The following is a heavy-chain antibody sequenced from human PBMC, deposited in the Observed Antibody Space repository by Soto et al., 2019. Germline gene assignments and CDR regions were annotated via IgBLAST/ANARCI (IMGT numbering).Heavy chain of an antibody. D-gene: IGHD3-22*01. V-gene: IGHV5-51*01. J-gene: IGHJ4*02. CDR1: GYSFTNYW. Sequence: GESLKISCKGSGYSFTNYWIGWVRQKPGKGLEWMGTIFPGDSDTRYSPSFQGQVTISADRSTSTAYLQWSSLRAEDTAVYYCAKDTFYHDSSGYYVFDYWGQGTLVTVPS. CDR2: IFPGDSDT. CDR3: AKDTFYHDSSGYYVFDY.